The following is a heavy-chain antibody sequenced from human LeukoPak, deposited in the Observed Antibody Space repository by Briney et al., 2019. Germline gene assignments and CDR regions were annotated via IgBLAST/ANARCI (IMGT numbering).Heavy chain of an antibody. V-gene: IGHV4-30-2*01. CDR3: ARASRWLRTGMDV. D-gene: IGHD5-12*01. Sequence: PSETLSLTCAVSGGSISSGGYSWSWIRQPPGKGLEWIGYIYHSGSTYYNPSLKSRVTISVDRSKSQFSLKLSSVTAADTAVYYCARASRWLRTGMDVWGQGTTVTVSS. CDR2: IYHSGST. J-gene: IGHJ6*02. CDR1: GGSISSGGYS.